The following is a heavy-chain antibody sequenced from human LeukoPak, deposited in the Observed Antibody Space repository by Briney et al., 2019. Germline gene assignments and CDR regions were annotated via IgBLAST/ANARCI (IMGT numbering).Heavy chain of an antibody. D-gene: IGHD5-18*01. CDR2: INGDGSRT. Sequence: GGSLRLSCAASGFTFSGYWMHWVRHAPGKGLVWVSRINGDGSRTNYEDSVKGRFTISRDNAKNTLYLQMNSLRAEDTAVYYCARGGSSYGPATLGALDIWGQGTMVPVSS. V-gene: IGHV3-74*01. CDR1: GFTFSGYW. CDR3: ARGGSSYGPATLGALDI. J-gene: IGHJ3*02.